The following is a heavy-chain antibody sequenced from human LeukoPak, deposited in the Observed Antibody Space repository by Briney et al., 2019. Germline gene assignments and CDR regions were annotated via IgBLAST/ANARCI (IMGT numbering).Heavy chain of an antibody. J-gene: IGHJ4*02. CDR1: GYSISSGYY. CDR2: IYHSGST. V-gene: IGHV4-38-2*02. D-gene: IGHD3-3*01. Sequence: SETLSLTCTVSGYSISSGYYWGWIRQPPGKGLAWIGSIYHSGSTYYNPSLKSRVTISVDTSKNQFSLKLSSVTAADTAVYYCARLDFWSGYYLDYWGQGTLVTVSS. CDR3: ARLDFWSGYYLDY.